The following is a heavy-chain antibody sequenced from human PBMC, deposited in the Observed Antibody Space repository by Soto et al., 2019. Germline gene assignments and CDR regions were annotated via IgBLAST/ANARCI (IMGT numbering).Heavy chain of an antibody. CDR1: GGSFSGYY. Sequence: QVQLQQWGAGLLKPSETLSLTCAVYGGSFSGYYWSWIRQPPGKGLEWIGEINHSGSTNYNPSLKSRVTISVDTSKNQFSLKLSSVTAADRAVYYCARQYSGSYYFDYWGQGTLVTVSS. CDR3: ARQYSGSYYFDY. V-gene: IGHV4-34*01. D-gene: IGHD1-26*01. J-gene: IGHJ4*02. CDR2: INHSGST.